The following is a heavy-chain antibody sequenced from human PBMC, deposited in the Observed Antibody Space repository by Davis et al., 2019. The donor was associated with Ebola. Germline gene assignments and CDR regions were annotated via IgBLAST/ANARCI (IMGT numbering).Heavy chain of an antibody. CDR2: ISAYNGNT. V-gene: IGHV1-18*04. J-gene: IGHJ4*02. D-gene: IGHD3-3*01. Sequence: ASVKVSCKASGYTLTSYGINWVRQAPGQGLEWMGWISAYNGNTKYSQKFQGRVTITRDTSASTAYMELSSLRSEDTAVYYCARVDYDFWSGYYNYFDYWGQGTLVTVSS. CDR1: GYTLTSYG. CDR3: ARVDYDFWSGYYNYFDY.